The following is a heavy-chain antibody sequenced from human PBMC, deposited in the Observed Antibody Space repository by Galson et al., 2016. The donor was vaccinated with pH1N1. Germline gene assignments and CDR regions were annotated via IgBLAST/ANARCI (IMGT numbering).Heavy chain of an antibody. Sequence: QSGAEVTKAGESLKISCQASGYSFATDWIGWVRQTPGKGLEWVGIIYPGDSDTKSSPSFQGQVTMSVDKSISTAYLQWTSLKASDTAMYYCARLSMDPPYYFYFYMDAWGKGTTVTVSS. J-gene: IGHJ6*03. CDR1: GYSFATDW. CDR3: ARLSMDPPYYFYFYMDA. V-gene: IGHV5-51*03. CDR2: IYPGDSDT. D-gene: IGHD2/OR15-2a*01.